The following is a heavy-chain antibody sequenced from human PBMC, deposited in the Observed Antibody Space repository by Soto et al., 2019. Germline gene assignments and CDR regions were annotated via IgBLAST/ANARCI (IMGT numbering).Heavy chain of an antibody. CDR2: IKQDGSEK. CDR1: GFTFSSYW. CDR3: AREGYEQLAPNWFDP. V-gene: IGHV3-7*05. D-gene: IGHD6-6*01. Sequence: GGSLRLSCAASGFTFSSYWMSWVRQAPGKGLEWVANIKQDGSEKYYVDSVKGRFTISRDNAKNSLYLQMNSLRAEDTAVYYCAREGYEQLAPNWFDPWGQGTLVTVSS. J-gene: IGHJ5*02.